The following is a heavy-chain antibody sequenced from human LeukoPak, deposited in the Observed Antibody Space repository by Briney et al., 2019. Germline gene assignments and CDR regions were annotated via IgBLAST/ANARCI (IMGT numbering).Heavy chain of an antibody. Sequence: ASVKASCKASGYTFTDYFIQWVRQAPGQGLEWMGRINAKSGGTEDAQDFQGMVTLTRDTSINTAYMELSSLRSDDTAVYYCARDLASTSNWEFDYWGQGTPVTVSP. CDR1: GYTFTDYF. D-gene: IGHD7-27*01. CDR2: INAKSGGT. J-gene: IGHJ4*02. V-gene: IGHV1-2*06. CDR3: ARDLASTSNWEFDY.